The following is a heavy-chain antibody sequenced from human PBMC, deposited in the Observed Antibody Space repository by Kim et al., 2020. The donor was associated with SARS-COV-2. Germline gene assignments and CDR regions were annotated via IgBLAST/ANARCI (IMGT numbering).Heavy chain of an antibody. CDR2: ISSSSTYT. V-gene: IGHV3-11*05. D-gene: IGHD6-13*01. CDR1: GFTFSDYY. J-gene: IGHJ4*02. Sequence: GGSLRLSCAASGFTFSDYYMTWIRQAPGKGLEWVSYISSSSTYTKYADSLKGRFTISRDNAKNSLYLQMNSLRADDAAVYYCARVPVGSSSWYYFDYWGQGALVTVSS. CDR3: ARVPVGSSSWYYFDY.